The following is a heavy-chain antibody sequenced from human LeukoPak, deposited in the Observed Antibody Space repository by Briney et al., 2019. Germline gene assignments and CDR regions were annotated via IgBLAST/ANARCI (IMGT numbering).Heavy chain of an antibody. CDR2: IYHSGST. Sequence: SETLSLTCAVSGGSISSGGYSWSWIRQPPGKGLEWIGYIYHSGSTYYNPSLKSRVTISVDRSKNQFSLKLSSVTAADTAVYYCARPSTGQLWFSVWGQGTLVTVSS. V-gene: IGHV4-30-2*01. D-gene: IGHD5-18*01. CDR1: GGSISSGGYS. CDR3: ARPSTGQLWFSV. J-gene: IGHJ4*02.